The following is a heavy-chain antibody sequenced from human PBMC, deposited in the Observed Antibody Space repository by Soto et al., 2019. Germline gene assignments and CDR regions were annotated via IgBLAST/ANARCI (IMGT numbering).Heavy chain of an antibody. J-gene: IGHJ6*03. V-gene: IGHV3-23*01. D-gene: IGHD6-13*01. Sequence: GGSLRLSCAASGFTFSSYAMSWVRQAPGKGLEWVSAISGSGGRTYYADSVKGRFTISRDNSKNTLYLQMNSLRAEDTAVYDCAKVIIAAAGYYYYMDVWGKGTTVTVSS. CDR3: AKVIIAAAGYYYYMDV. CDR1: GFTFSSYA. CDR2: ISGSGGRT.